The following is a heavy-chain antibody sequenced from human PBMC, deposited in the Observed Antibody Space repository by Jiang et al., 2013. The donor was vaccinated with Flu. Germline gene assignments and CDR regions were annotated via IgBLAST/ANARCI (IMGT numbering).Heavy chain of an antibody. V-gene: IGHV1-69*01. D-gene: IGHD3-9*01. CDR2: FGTA. J-gene: IGHJ4*02. Sequence: FGTANYAQKFQGRVTITADESTSTAYMELSSLRSEDTAVYYCARSPNYDILTGYHPIRYGFDYWGQGTLVTVSS. CDR3: ARSPNYDILTGYHPIRYGFDY.